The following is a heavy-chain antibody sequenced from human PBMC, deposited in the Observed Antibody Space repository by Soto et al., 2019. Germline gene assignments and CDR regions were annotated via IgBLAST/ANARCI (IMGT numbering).Heavy chain of an antibody. CDR2: IYYSGST. CDR3: ARQLREFGY. V-gene: IGHV4-59*08. Sequence: SETLSLTCTVSGGSISSYYWSWIRQPPGKGLEWIGYIYYSGSTNYNPSLKSRDTISVDTSKNQFSLKLSSVTAADTAVYYCARQLREFGYWGQGTLVTVSS. J-gene: IGHJ4*02. CDR1: GGSISSYY.